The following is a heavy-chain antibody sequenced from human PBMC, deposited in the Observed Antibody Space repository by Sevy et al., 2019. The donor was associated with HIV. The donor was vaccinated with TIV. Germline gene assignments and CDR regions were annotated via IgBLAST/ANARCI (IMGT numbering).Heavy chain of an antibody. CDR3: AKHFIPDISDEWFFDV. CDR2: IGGRGSAT. D-gene: IGHD3-9*01. J-gene: IGHJ2*01. V-gene: IGHV3-23*01. Sequence: GGSLRLPCGASGFTFNTYAMSWVRQTPRKGLEWVASIGGRGSATIYADSVKGRFTISRDNSRNILYLQLNSLRVEDSALYYCAKHFIPDISDEWFFDVWGRGTLVTVSS. CDR1: GFTFNTYA.